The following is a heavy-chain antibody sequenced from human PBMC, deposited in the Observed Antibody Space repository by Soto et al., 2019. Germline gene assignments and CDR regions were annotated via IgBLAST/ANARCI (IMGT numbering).Heavy chain of an antibody. J-gene: IGHJ6*02. CDR2: ISGSGERT. Sequence: GGSLRLSCAASGFTFSSYVMSWVRQAPGKGLEWVSSISGSGERTYYADSVRGRWTISRDNSKNRLYLQMNSLRVEDTAVYYCVKDWSGDKCPCMDVWGQGTTVTVSS. CDR3: VKDWSGDKCPCMDV. V-gene: IGHV3-23*01. CDR1: GFTFSSYV. D-gene: IGHD3-3*01.